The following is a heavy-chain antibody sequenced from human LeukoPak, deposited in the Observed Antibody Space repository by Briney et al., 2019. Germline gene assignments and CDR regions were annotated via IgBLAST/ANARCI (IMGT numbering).Heavy chain of an antibody. CDR3: ARDPDLGYGFVAFDI. CDR1: GFTFSSYA. CDR2: ISSNGGST. D-gene: IGHD6-13*01. V-gene: IGHV3-64*01. Sequence: PGGSLRLSCAASGFTFSSYAMHWVRQAPGKGLEYVSAISSNGGSTYYANSVKGRFTISRDNSKNTLYLQMGSLRAEDMAVYYCARDPDLGYGFVAFDIWGQGTMVTVSS. J-gene: IGHJ3*02.